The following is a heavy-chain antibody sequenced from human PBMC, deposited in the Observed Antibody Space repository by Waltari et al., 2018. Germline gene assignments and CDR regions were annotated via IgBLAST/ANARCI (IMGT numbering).Heavy chain of an antibody. CDR1: GFTVSSNY. V-gene: IGHV3-53*02. CDR3: ARGKSRWELLPEGSYYFDY. D-gene: IGHD1-26*01. J-gene: IGHJ4*02. Sequence: EVQLVETGGGLIQPGGSLRLSCAASGFTVSSNYMSWVRQAPGKGLEWVSVIYSGGSTYYAYSVKGRFTISRDNSKNTLYLQMNSLRAEDTAVYYCARGKSRWELLPEGSYYFDYWGQGTLVTVSS. CDR2: IYSGGST.